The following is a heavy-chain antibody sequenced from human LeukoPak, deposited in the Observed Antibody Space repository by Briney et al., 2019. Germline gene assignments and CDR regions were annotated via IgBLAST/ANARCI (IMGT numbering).Heavy chain of an antibody. J-gene: IGHJ4*02. CDR3: AREGVEDYYGSGNYFDY. D-gene: IGHD3-10*01. Sequence: SETLSLTCTVSGGSISNYHWSWIRQPPGKGLEWIGYIYYSGNTNYNPSLKSRLTISLDTSKNQFSLKLSSVTAADTAVYYCAREGVEDYYGSGNYFDYWGQGTLVTVSS. CDR1: GGSISNYH. CDR2: IYYSGNT. V-gene: IGHV4-59*12.